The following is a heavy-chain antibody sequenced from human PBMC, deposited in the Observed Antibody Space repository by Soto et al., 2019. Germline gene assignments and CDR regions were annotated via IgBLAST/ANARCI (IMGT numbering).Heavy chain of an antibody. CDR3: XXXXXXXXXXXCYVSYYYNRMPV. Sequence: QVQLVKAGAEVKEPGASVRVSCETSGYTFTNYGISWLRQAPGQVLDGMGWISVYNGKTKYAQKFQGRVTMTTDTSTHTGYMDXRXXXXXXXXLXXXXXXXXXXXXXXCYVSYYYNRMPVWGQVTTLTVP. D-gene: IGHD2-2*01. V-gene: IGHV1-18*01. CDR1: GYTFTNYG. J-gene: IGHJ6*02. CDR2: ISVYNGKT.